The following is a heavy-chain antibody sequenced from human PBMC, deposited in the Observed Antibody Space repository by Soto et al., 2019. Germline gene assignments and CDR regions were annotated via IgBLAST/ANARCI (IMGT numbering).Heavy chain of an antibody. V-gene: IGHV3-33*01. CDR2: IWYDGTNK. D-gene: IGHD3-10*01. Sequence: QVQLVESGGGVVQPGRSLRLSCEVSGFTFSSYGMQWVRQAPGKGLEWVAIIWYDGTNKYYTDSVKGRFTISRDNSKSTLYLQMISLRAEDTAIYYCARAFLRGSAATIDYWGQGSLVTVSS. CDR1: GFTFSSYG. CDR3: ARAFLRGSAATIDY. J-gene: IGHJ4*02.